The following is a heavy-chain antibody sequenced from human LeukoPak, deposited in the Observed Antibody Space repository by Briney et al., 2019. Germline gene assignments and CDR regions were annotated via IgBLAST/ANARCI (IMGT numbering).Heavy chain of an antibody. V-gene: IGHV4-34*01. CDR1: GGFFSGYY. J-gene: IGHJ5*02. CDR2: INHSGST. Sequence: PSETLSLTCAVYGGFFSGYYWSWICQPPGKGREWIGEINHSGSTNYNPSLKSRVTISVDTSKNQFSLKLSSVTAADTAVYYCASITIFGVVPTTTWFDPWGQGTLVTVSS. CDR3: ASITIFGVVPTTTWFDP. D-gene: IGHD3-3*01.